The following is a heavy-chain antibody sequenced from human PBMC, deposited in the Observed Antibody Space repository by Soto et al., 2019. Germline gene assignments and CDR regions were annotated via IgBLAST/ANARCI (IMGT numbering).Heavy chain of an antibody. V-gene: IGHV4-31*03. J-gene: IGHJ4*02. CDR3: ARGDSSGYSI. Sequence: TSETLCLTCTVSGGSISGGGYYWSWIRQHPGKGLEWIGYIYYSGSTYYNPSLKSRVTISVDTSKNQFSLKLSSVTAADTAVYYCARGDSSGYSIWGQGTLVPVSP. D-gene: IGHD6-19*01. CDR1: GGSISGGGYY. CDR2: IYYSGST.